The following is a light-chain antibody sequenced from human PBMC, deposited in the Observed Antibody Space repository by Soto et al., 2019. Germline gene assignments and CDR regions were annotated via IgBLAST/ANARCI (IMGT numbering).Light chain of an antibody. V-gene: IGLV2-8*01. J-gene: IGLJ1*01. Sequence: QSVLTQPPSASGSPGQSVTISCTGSSRDVGRYNYVSWYQQHPGKAPKFVVCAVRKRTSGVPDRFSGSKSGNTASLTLSGLQAEDEVDYYCSSYTGTNDFGVFGPGTKVTVL. CDR2: AVR. CDR1: SRDVGRYNY. CDR3: SSYTGTNDFGV.